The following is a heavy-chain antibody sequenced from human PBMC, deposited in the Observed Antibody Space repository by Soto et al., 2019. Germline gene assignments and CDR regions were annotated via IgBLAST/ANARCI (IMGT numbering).Heavy chain of an antibody. Sequence: PGGSLRLSCAASGFTFSSYAMHWVRQAPGKGLEWVAVISYDGSNKYYADSVKGRFTISRDNSKNTLYLQMNSLRAEDTAVYYCARARLRFLEWLNYGMDVWGQGTTVTVS. CDR3: ARARLRFLEWLNYGMDV. V-gene: IGHV3-30-3*01. CDR2: ISYDGSNK. J-gene: IGHJ6*02. D-gene: IGHD3-3*01. CDR1: GFTFSSYA.